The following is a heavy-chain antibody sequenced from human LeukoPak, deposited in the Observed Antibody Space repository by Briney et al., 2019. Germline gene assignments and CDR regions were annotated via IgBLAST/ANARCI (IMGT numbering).Heavy chain of an antibody. Sequence: SETLSLTCTVSGGSISSYYWNWIRQPPGKGLEWIGYIYYSGSTNYNPSLKSRVTISVDTSKNQFSLKLSSVTAADTAVYYCARETSDGDCYPGGYFDYWGQGTLVTVSS. CDR3: ARETSDGDCYPGGYFDY. CDR1: GGSISSYY. J-gene: IGHJ4*02. V-gene: IGHV4-59*01. CDR2: IYYSGST. D-gene: IGHD5-24*01.